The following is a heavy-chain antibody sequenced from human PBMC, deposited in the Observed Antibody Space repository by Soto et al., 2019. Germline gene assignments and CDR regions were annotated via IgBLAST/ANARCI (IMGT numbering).Heavy chain of an antibody. J-gene: IGHJ3*02. V-gene: IGHV3-23*01. D-gene: IGHD3-16*01. CDR2: IGTHADTT. Sequence: EVQLLESGGGLVQPGGSLGRSCAASGFTFSTYALTWVRQAPGKGLEWVSSIGTHADTTYYVDSVKGRFSISRDNSKNTVYLQMSSLSAEDTAVYYCARPYVEVAVNDAFDIWGRGTMVTVSS. CDR3: ARPYVEVAVNDAFDI. CDR1: GFTFSTYA.